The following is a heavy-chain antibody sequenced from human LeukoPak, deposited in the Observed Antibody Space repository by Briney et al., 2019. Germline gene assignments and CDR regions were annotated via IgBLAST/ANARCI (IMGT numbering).Heavy chain of an antibody. D-gene: IGHD2/OR15-2a*01. CDR1: GGSISSYY. Sequence: SETLSLTCTVSGGSISSYYWSWIRQPPGKGLEWIGYIYNSGSTNYNPSLKSRVTISVDTSKKQFSLKLSSVTAADTAVYYCAAQKNSRHYFDYWGQGTLVTVSS. J-gene: IGHJ4*02. CDR3: AAQKNSRHYFDY. V-gene: IGHV4-4*09. CDR2: IYNSGST.